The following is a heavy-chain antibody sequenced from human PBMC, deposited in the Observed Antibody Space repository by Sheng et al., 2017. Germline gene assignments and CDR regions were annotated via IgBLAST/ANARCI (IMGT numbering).Heavy chain of an antibody. D-gene: IGHD2-15*01. CDR1: GASFSSNSYY. CDR3: AGGCSSGNCYYYYYYYMGV. CDR2: IYHTGTT. Sequence: QLQLQESGPGLVKASETLSLTCTVSGASFSSNSYYWGWIRQSPGKGLEWLGTIYHTGTTLYNPSLKSRVSISLDTSKNQFSLKLSSVTAADTAVYYCAGGCSSGNCYYYYYYYMGVWGQGTTVTVS. J-gene: IGHJ6*03. V-gene: IGHV4-39*07.